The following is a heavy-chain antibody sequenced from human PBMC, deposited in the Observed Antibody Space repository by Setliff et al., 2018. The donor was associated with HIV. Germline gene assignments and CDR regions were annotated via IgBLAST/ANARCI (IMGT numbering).Heavy chain of an antibody. V-gene: IGHV4-59*08. Sequence: SETLSLTCTVSGGSINNYCCSWIRQPPGKGLEWIGYIYYSGSTAYNPSLESRVTISIDTSKNQFSLKLSSVTAADTAVYYCARQHYYDSSGRNLMDVWGKGTTVTVSS. CDR1: GGSINNYC. CDR3: ARQHYYDSSGRNLMDV. D-gene: IGHD3-22*01. J-gene: IGHJ6*03. CDR2: IYYSGST.